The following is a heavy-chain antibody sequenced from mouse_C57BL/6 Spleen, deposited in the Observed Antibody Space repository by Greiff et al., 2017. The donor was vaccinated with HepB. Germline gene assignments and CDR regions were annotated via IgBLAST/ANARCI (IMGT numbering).Heavy chain of an antibody. CDR2: IDPETGGT. CDR3: TRRGEIYYGNFYYAMDY. D-gene: IGHD2-1*01. CDR1: GYTFTDYE. V-gene: IGHV1-15*01. J-gene: IGHJ4*01. Sequence: QVQLKESGAELVRPGASVTLSCKASGYTFTDYEMHWVKQTPVHGLEWIGAIDPETGGTAYNQKFKGKAILTADKSSSTAYMELRSLTSEDSAVYYCTRRGEIYYGNFYYAMDYWGQGTSVTVSS.